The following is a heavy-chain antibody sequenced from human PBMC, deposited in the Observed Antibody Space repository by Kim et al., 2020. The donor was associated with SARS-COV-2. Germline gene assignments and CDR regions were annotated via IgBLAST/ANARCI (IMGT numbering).Heavy chain of an antibody. V-gene: IGHV1-3*01. CDR1: GYTFTSYA. CDR3: ARDSRLSIFGVVPYYYYGMDV. CDR2: INAGNGNT. J-gene: IGHJ6*02. Sequence: ASVKVSCKASGYTFTSYAMHWVRQAPGQRLEWMGWINAGNGNTKYSQKFQGRVTNTRDTSASTAYMELSSLRSEDTAVYYCARDSRLSIFGVVPYYYYGMDVWGQGTTVTVSS. D-gene: IGHD3-3*01.